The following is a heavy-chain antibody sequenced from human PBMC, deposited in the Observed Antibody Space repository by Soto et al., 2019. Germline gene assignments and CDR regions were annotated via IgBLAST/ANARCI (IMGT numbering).Heavy chain of an antibody. CDR3: ARGGGGRWYSGDY. J-gene: IGHJ4*02. CDR2: MNPNSGDT. Sequence: QVQLVQSGAEVKKPGASVKVSCKASGYTFTNYHIHWVRQATGQGLEWMGWMNPNSGDTGYAQKFQGRVTMTRETCITAAHIELGGLRSEDTAAYYCARGGGGRWYSGDYWGQGTLVTVSS. D-gene: IGHD6-13*01. CDR1: GYTFTNYH. V-gene: IGHV1-8*01.